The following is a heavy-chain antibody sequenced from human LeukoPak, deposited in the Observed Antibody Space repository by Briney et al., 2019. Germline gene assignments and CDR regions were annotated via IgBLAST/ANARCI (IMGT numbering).Heavy chain of an antibody. D-gene: IGHD6-19*01. CDR2: IYYSGST. J-gene: IGHJ6*03. V-gene: IGHV4-59*12. CDR3: ARDLGWNYQYYMDV. Sequence: SETLSLTCTVSGGSISSYYWSWIRQPPGKGLEWIGYIYYSGSTNYNPSLKSRVTISVDTSKNQFSLKLSSVTAADTAVYFCARDLGWNYQYYMDVWGKGTTVIVSS. CDR1: GGSISSYY.